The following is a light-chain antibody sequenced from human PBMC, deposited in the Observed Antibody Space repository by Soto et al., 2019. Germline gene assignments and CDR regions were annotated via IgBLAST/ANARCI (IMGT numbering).Light chain of an antibody. Sequence: YSLSTSVGDRLTITSRASQGISTFLNWYQQKPGKAPRLLIYAASRLQSGAPSRFSGSGSETDFTLTISRLQPEDFATYCCQQSYNLTWKFGHGSKVEVK. J-gene: IGKJ1*01. V-gene: IGKV1-39*01. CDR3: QQSYNLTWK. CDR2: AAS. CDR1: QGISTF.